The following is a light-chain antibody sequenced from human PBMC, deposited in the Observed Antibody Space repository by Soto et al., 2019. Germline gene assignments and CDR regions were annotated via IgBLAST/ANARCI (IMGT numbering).Light chain of an antibody. V-gene: IGKV1-9*01. CDR2: GAS. CDR1: PAIASF. CDR3: QQLNGSPWT. Sequence: IQLTQSPSSLSASVLERVTIPCRPSPAIASFLAWYQQQPGTAPKLLIYGASTLQSGVPSRFSGSRSGTDYTLTIASLQPEDFATYYCQQLNGSPWTFGQGTKVDIK. J-gene: IGKJ1*01.